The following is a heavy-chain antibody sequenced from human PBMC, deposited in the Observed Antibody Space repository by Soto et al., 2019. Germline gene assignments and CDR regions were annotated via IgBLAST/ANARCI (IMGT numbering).Heavy chain of an antibody. CDR1: GYTFTSYY. J-gene: IGHJ6*02. CDR3: AREGITVTNGDRHYYYYGMDV. CDR2: INPSGGST. Sequence: ASVKVSCKASGYTFTSYYMHWVRQAPGQGLEWMGIINPSGGSTSYAQKFQGRVTMTRDTSTSTVYMELSSLRSEDTAVYYCAREGITVTNGDRHYYYYGMDVWGQGTTVTVS. V-gene: IGHV1-46*01. D-gene: IGHD4-17*01.